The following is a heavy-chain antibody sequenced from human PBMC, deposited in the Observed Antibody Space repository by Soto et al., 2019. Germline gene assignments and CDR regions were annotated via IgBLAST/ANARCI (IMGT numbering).Heavy chain of an antibody. J-gene: IGHJ4*02. CDR1: GFTFSSYA. D-gene: IGHD1-26*01. CDR3: AKLSGTYYDY. V-gene: IGHV3-23*01. CDR2: ASGGGGGT. Sequence: GGSLRLSCAASGFTFSSYALSWVRQAPGEGLEWVSGASGGGGGTYYADSVKGRFTISRDNSKNTLYLQMNSLRAEDTAIYYCAKLSGTYYDYWGPGTLVTVSS.